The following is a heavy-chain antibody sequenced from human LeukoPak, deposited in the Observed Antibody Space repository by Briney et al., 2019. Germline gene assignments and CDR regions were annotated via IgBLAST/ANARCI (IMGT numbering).Heavy chain of an antibody. CDR3: ARDLKLQIPDTAMVTGSFDP. CDR1: GGSVSSYY. Sequence: TSETLSLTCTVSGGSVSSYYWSWIRQPAGKGLEWIGRIYTSGSTNYNPSLKSRVTMSVDTSKNQFSLKLSSVTAADTAVYYCARDLKLQIPDTAMVTGSFDPWGQGTLVTVSS. J-gene: IGHJ5*02. V-gene: IGHV4-4*07. CDR2: IYTSGST. D-gene: IGHD5-18*01.